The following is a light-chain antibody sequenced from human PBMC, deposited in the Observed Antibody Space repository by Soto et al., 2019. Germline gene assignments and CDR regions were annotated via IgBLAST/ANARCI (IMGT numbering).Light chain of an antibody. V-gene: IGKV3-11*01. J-gene: IGKJ5*01. CDR2: DSS. CDR3: QQYNNWPPIT. Sequence: EIELTQSPATLSLTPGETATLSCRASQNVDKLLAWYQQRPGQPPRLLIFDSSNRATGIPARFSGSGSGTEFTLTISSLQSEDFAVYYCQQYNNWPPITFGQGRLLEI. CDR1: QNVDKL.